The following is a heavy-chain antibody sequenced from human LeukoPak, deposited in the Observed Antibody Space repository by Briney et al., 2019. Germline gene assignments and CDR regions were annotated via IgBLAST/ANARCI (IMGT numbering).Heavy chain of an antibody. V-gene: IGHV3-7*05. CDR3: VREAGWSHDS. J-gene: IGHJ5*01. D-gene: IGHD3-3*01. CDR1: GFTFSNNW. Sequence: GGSLRLSCAASGFTFSNNWMSWVRQAPGKGLEWVATIKADGSAKYYVDSVKGRFTISRDNAENSLHLQMNSLRAEDTAVYYCVREAGWSHDSWGQGTLVTVSS. CDR2: IKADGSAK.